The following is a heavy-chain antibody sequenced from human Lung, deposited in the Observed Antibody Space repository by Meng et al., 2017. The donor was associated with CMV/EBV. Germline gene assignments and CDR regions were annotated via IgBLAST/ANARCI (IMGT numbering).Heavy chain of an antibody. Sequence: GESLKISCAASGFTFSNAWMSWVRQAPGKGLEWVGRIKSKTDGGTTDYAAPVKGRFTISRDDSKNTLYLQMNSLKTEDTAVYYCTKDQDPSQLPDSYWGQGTLVTVSS. D-gene: IGHD2-2*01. V-gene: IGHV3-15*01. CDR1: GFTFSNAW. CDR3: TKDQDPSQLPDSY. J-gene: IGHJ4*02. CDR2: IKSKTDGGTT.